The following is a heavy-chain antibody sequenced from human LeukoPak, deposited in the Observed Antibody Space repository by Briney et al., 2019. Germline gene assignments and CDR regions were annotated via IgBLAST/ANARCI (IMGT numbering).Heavy chain of an antibody. V-gene: IGHV4-34*01. J-gene: IGHJ4*02. CDR2: INHSGST. D-gene: IGHD2-2*02. CDR1: GGSFSGYY. Sequence: PSETLSLTCAVYGGSFSGYYWSWIRQPPGKGLGWIGEINHSGSTNYNPSLKSRVTISVDTSKNQFSLKLSSVTAADTAVYYCASIPHPNDYWGQGTLVTVSS. CDR3: ASIPHPNDY.